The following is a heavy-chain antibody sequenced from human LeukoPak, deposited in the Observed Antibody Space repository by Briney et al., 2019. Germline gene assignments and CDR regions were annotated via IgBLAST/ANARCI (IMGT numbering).Heavy chain of an antibody. J-gene: IGHJ4*02. CDR2: ITSNGGTT. V-gene: IGHV3-64D*09. CDR1: RFTFSSYT. D-gene: IGHD4-11*01. CDR3: VKLNSNYFDY. Sequence: GGSLRLSCSASRFTFSSYTMHWVRQAPGKGLECVSAITSNGGTTYYADSVKGRFTISRDNSKNTLYLQMSSLRPEDTAVYYCVKLNSNYFDYWGQGTLVTVSS.